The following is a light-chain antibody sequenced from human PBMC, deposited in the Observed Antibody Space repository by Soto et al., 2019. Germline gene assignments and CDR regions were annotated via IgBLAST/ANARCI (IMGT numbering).Light chain of an antibody. Sequence: EIVMTQSPVTLSVSPGERGTLSCRASQSVSTKLLWFQQKPVQAPRLLIYGASIWASGIPARFSGGGSGTELTLTISRLQAEDLASYYCLQSNNWPYTFGRGT. CDR3: LQSNNWPYT. CDR1: QSVSTK. CDR2: GAS. V-gene: IGKV3-15*01. J-gene: IGKJ2*01.